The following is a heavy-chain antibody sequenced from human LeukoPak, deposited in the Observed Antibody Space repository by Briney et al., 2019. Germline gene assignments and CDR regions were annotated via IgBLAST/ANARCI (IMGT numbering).Heavy chain of an antibody. D-gene: IGHD1-26*01. Sequence: GGSLRLSCAASRLSLSSYGMHWVRQAPGKGLEWLTFIHYDGSNKYYANSVAGRFTISRDNSKNTLYLQMNSLRPEDTAVYYCAKDQGRLGASMADPWGPGTLVTVSS. CDR1: RLSLSSYG. CDR3: AKDQGRLGASMADP. V-gene: IGHV3-30*02. J-gene: IGHJ5*02. CDR2: IHYDGSNK.